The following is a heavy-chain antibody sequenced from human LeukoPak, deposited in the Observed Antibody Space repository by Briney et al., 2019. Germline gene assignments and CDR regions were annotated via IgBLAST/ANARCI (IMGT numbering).Heavy chain of an antibody. CDR2: IYYSGST. D-gene: IGHD3-22*01. J-gene: IGHJ4*02. CDR3: ARVDNPHYDSSGKIDY. CDR1: GGSISSGGYY. V-gene: IGHV4-31*03. Sequence: SETLSLTCTVSGGSISSGGYYWSWIRQHPGKGLEWIGYIYYSGSTYYNPSLKSRVTISVDTSKNQFSLKLSSVTAADTAVYYCARVDNPHYDSSGKIDYWGQGTLVTVSS.